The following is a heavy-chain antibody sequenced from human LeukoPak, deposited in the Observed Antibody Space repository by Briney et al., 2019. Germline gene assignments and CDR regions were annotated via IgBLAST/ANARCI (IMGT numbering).Heavy chain of an antibody. CDR3: ARGAVGIVVVPAAMSNYGMDV. D-gene: IGHD2-2*01. Sequence: ASVKVSCKASGGTFSSYAISWVRQAPGQGLEWMGRIIPILGIANYAQKFQGRVTITADKSTSTVYMELSSLRSEDTAVYYCARGAVGIVVVPAAMSNYGMDVWGQGTTVTVSS. CDR2: IIPILGIA. V-gene: IGHV1-69*04. CDR1: GGTFSSYA. J-gene: IGHJ6*02.